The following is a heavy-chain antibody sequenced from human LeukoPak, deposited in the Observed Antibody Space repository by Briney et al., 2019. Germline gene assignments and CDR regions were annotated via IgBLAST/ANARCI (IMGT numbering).Heavy chain of an antibody. J-gene: IGHJ4*02. D-gene: IGHD3-22*01. CDR2: ISSFNGNT. Sequence: GASVRVSCTASGYTFTSYGITWVRQAPGQGLEWMGWISSFNGNTNYAQTLQGRVTMTTDTSTSTAYMELRSLRSDDTAVYYCARYDYYDSSGYYDYWGQGTLVTVSS. CDR1: GYTFTSYG. V-gene: IGHV1-18*01. CDR3: ARYDYYDSSGYYDY.